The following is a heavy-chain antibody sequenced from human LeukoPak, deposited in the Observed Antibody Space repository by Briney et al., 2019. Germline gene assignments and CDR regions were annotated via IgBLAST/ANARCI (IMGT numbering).Heavy chain of an antibody. CDR2: IYPGDSGT. J-gene: IGHJ4*02. Sequence: GESLKISCKGSGYSFTSYLIGWVRQMPGKGLEWMGIIYPGDSGTRYSPSFQGQVTISADKSISTAYLQWSSLKASDTAMYYCARLLGYCSSTSCSEGFDYWGQGTLVTVSS. CDR1: GYSFTSYL. D-gene: IGHD2-2*01. V-gene: IGHV5-51*01. CDR3: ARLLGYCSSTSCSEGFDY.